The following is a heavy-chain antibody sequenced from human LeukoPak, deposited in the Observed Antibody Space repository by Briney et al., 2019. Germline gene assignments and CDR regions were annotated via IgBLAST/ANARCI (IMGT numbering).Heavy chain of an antibody. J-gene: IGHJ4*02. D-gene: IGHD6-13*01. CDR3: ARGEDSSSWYGY. CDR2: ISSSGSTK. Sequence: GGSLRLSCGASGITFSSYSMNWVRQAPGKGLEWVSYISSSGSTKYYADSVKGRFTISRDNARNSLYLQMNSLRAEDTAVYYCARGEDSSSWYGYWGQGTLVTVSS. V-gene: IGHV3-48*01. CDR1: GITFSSYS.